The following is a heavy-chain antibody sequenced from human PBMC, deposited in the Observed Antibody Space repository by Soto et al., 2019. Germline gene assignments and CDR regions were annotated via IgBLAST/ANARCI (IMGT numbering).Heavy chain of an antibody. Sequence: SETLSLTCTVSGGSIGSGGDYWYWIRQHPGKGLEWIGYIYYSGTTYYNPSLKSRVTISVDTSKNQFSLKLSSVTAADTAVYYCAASCVACGGFNYYGMDVWGQGTTVTVSS. J-gene: IGHJ6*02. CDR2: IYYSGTT. CDR1: GGSIGSGGDY. CDR3: AASCVACGGFNYYGMDV. V-gene: IGHV4-31*03. D-gene: IGHD2-21*01.